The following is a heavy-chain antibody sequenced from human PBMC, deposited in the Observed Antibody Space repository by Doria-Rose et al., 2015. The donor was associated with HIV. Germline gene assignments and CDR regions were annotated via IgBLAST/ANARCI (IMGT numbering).Heavy chain of an antibody. CDR2: IKQDGSAK. D-gene: IGHD3-3*01. V-gene: IGHV3-7*01. Sequence: RQSPGKGMEWVAKIKQDGSAKYYVDSVKGRFTISRDNAKNSLYLQMNSLRAEDTAVYYCARDAGDYNFWSGYYSRYWYFDLWGRG. CDR3: ARDAGDYNFWSGYYSRYWYFDL. J-gene: IGHJ2*01.